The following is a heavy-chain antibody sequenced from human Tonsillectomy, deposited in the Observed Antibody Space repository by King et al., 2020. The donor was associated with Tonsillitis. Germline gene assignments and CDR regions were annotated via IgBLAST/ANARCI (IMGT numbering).Heavy chain of an antibody. Sequence: QLQESGPGLVKPSQTLSLTCTVSGGSISNGGYYWRWIRQHPGKGLEWIGYIYYSGSTYYNPSLKSLVTISVDTSKNQFSLRLSSVTAADTAVYYCARGPTDRGTSPFDPWGQGTLVTVSS. D-gene: IGHD1-7*01. J-gene: IGHJ5*02. CDR1: GGSISNGGYY. CDR2: IYYSGST. CDR3: ARGPTDRGTSPFDP. V-gene: IGHV4-31*01.